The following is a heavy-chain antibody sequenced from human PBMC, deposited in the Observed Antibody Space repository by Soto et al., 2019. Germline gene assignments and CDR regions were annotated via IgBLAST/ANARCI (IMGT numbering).Heavy chain of an antibody. Sequence: PSETLSLTRTVSGGSISSGGYYWNWIRQHPGKGLEWIGYIYYSGSTYYNPSLKSRVTISVDTSKNQFSLKLSSVTAADTAVYYCARGASRTDLDYWGQGTLVTVSS. J-gene: IGHJ4*02. CDR1: GGSISSGGYY. CDR2: IYYSGST. CDR3: ARGASRTDLDY. V-gene: IGHV4-31*03.